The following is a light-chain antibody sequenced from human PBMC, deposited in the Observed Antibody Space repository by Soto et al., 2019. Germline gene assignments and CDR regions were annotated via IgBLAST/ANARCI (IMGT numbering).Light chain of an antibody. CDR1: QSISSW. V-gene: IGKV1-5*03. Sequence: DIQMTQSPSTLSASVGDRVTITCRASQSISSWLAWYQQKPGKAPKLLIYKASSLESGVPSRFSGSGSGTEFTLTISSLQPDDFATSCCQQYNSYSRTFGQGTQVEIK. CDR3: QQYNSYSRT. J-gene: IGKJ1*01. CDR2: KAS.